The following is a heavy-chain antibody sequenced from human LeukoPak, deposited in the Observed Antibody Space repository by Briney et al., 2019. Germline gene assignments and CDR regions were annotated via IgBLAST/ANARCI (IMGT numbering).Heavy chain of an antibody. D-gene: IGHD3-22*01. Sequence: PGGSLRLSCSASGFSFSNYAMHWVRQAPGKGLEYVSVISSHGGSTYYADSVKGRFTISRDNSKNTLYLQMSSLRVEDTAVYYCVKDDFIRDYDSSGYNPYFFDYCGQGALCTVSS. V-gene: IGHV3-64D*06. CDR2: ISSHGGST. J-gene: IGHJ4*02. CDR3: VKDDFIRDYDSSGYNPYFFDY. CDR1: GFSFSNYA.